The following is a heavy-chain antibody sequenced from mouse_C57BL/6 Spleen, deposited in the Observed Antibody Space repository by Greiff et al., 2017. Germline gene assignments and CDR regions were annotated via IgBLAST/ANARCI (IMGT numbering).Heavy chain of an antibody. J-gene: IGHJ3*01. V-gene: IGHV1-69*01. CDR3: ARGGLRGFAY. CDR1: GYTFTNYW. CDR2: IDPSDSYT. D-gene: IGHD2-4*01. Sequence: QVQLQQPGAEFVMPGASVKLSCKASGYTFTNYWMHWVKQRPGQGLEWIGEIDPSDSYTKYNQKFKGKSTLTVDKFSSTAYMQLSSLTSEDSAVFYCARGGLRGFAYWGQGTLVTVSA.